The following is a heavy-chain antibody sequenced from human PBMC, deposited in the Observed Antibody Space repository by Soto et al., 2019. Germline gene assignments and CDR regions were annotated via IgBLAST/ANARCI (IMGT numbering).Heavy chain of an antibody. CDR2: IKPDGSEK. D-gene: IGHD4-17*01. Sequence: GGSLRLSCATSGFTFSNYWMTWVRQAPGKGLEWVANIKPDGSEKYYVVSVKGRLPISRDNAKNSLYLRMNSLRAEDTTIYYGARGPGDTLDCWGQGTLVTVSS. CDR1: GFTFSNYW. V-gene: IGHV3-7*01. J-gene: IGHJ4*02. CDR3: ARGPGDTLDC.